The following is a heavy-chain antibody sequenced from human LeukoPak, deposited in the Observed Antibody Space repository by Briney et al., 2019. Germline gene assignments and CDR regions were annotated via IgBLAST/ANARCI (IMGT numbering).Heavy chain of an antibody. D-gene: IGHD4-17*01. CDR2: IYSGGST. CDR3: ARGQYGDYLGFDY. V-gene: IGHV3-66*01. CDR1: GFTVSSNY. Sequence: PGGSLRLSCAASGFTVSSNYMSWVRQAPGKGLEWVSIIYSGGSTYYADSVKGRFTISRDNSKNTLYLQMNSLRAEDTAVYYCARGQYGDYLGFDYWGQGTLVTVSS. J-gene: IGHJ4*02.